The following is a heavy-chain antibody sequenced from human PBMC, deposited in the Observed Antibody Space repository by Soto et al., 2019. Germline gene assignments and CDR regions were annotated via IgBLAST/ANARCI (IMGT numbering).Heavy chain of an antibody. CDR1: GFTLSSYS. J-gene: IGHJ6*02. D-gene: IGHD3-9*01. CDR2: ISSSSITI. CDR3: ARATQNHIWTGYYQLYYYYGMDV. V-gene: IGHV3-48*01. Sequence: EVQLVESGGGLVQPGESLRLSCTASGFTLSSYSMNWVRQAPGKGLEWISYISSSSITIFYSDSVKGRFTISRDNIKNALCLQMNSLRAEDTALDYCARATQNHIWTGYYQLYYYYGMDVWGQGTTVTVSS.